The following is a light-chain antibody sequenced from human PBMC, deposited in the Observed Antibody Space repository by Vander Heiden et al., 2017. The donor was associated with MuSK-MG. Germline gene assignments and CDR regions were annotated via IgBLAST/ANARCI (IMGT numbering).Light chain of an antibody. J-gene: IGLJ2*01. CDR2: KDS. CDR3: QAWDSSTHHVV. V-gene: IGLV3-1*01. CDR1: KLGDNY. Sequence: SYELTQPPSVSVSPGQTASITCSGDKLGDNYACWYPQKPGQSPVLVIYKDSKRPSGIPERFSGSNSGNTATLTTSGTQAMEEADYYCQAWDSSTHHVVFGGGTKLTVL.